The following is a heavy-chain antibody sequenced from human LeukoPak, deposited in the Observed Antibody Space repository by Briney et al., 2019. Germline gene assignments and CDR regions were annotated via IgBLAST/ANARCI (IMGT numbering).Heavy chain of an antibody. J-gene: IGHJ3*02. CDR3: ARGLTSDAFDI. Sequence: GGSLRLSCAASGFTFSSYWMHWVRQAPGKGLEWVSYISSSGSTIYYADSVKGRFTISRDNAKNSLYLQMNSLRAEDTAVYYCARGLTSDAFDIWGQGTMVTVSS. V-gene: IGHV3-48*04. CDR2: ISSSGSTI. D-gene: IGHD3/OR15-3a*01. CDR1: GFTFSSYW.